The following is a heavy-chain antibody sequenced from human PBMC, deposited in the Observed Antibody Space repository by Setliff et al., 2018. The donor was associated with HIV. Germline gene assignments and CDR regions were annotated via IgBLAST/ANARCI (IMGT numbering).Heavy chain of an antibody. Sequence: ASVKVSCKASGYTFTSYGISWVRQAPGQGLEWMGWISTYNGNTNYAQKLQGRVTMTRDTSASTAYMELSSLRSEDTAVYYCAREIRNYDFWSGYWEDHYFDSWGQGTLVTVSS. J-gene: IGHJ4*02. CDR3: AREIRNYDFWSGYWEDHYFDS. D-gene: IGHD3-3*01. CDR2: ISTYNGNT. CDR1: GYTFTSYG. V-gene: IGHV1-18*01.